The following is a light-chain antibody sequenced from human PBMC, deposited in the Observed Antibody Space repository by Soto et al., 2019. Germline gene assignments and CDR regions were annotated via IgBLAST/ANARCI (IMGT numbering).Light chain of an antibody. CDR1: QSISSY. J-gene: IGKJ4*01. CDR2: AAS. Sequence: DIQMTQSPSSLSASVGDRVTITCRASQSISSYLNWYQQKPGKAPKLLIYAASSLQSGVPSWFSGSGSGTDFTLTISSLQPEDFATYYCQQSYTTPVTFGGETRVEIK. CDR3: QQSYTTPVT. V-gene: IGKV1-39*01.